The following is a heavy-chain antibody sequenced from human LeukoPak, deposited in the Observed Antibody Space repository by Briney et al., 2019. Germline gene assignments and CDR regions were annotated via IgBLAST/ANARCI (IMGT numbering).Heavy chain of an antibody. CDR2: ISYDGSNK. CDR3: ARDPEHT. V-gene: IGHV3-30-3*01. Sequence: GGSLRLSCAASGFTFSSYAMHWVRQAPGKGLEWVAVISYDGSNKYYADSVKGRFTISRDNSKNTLYLQMNSLRAEDTAVYYCARDPEHTWGQGTLVTVSS. J-gene: IGHJ5*02. CDR1: GFTFSSYA.